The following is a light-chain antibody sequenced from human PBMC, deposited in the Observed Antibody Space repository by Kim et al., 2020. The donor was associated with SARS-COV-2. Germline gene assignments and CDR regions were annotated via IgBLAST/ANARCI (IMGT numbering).Light chain of an antibody. J-gene: IGKJ1*01. CDR2: AAS. CDR3: QQTSSSPTWT. V-gene: IGKV1-39*01. CDR1: QHIGNY. Sequence: SVGDRVTITCQTSQHIGNYLNWFQQKPGRAPRLLVFAASTLHRGVPSRFSVSGSGTEFTLTISRLQPEDFATYYCQQTSSSPTWTFGQGTKVDIK.